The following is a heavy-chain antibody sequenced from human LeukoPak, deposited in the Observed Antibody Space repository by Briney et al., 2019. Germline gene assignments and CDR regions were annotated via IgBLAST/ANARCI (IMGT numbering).Heavy chain of an antibody. CDR3: VRVGFTTSWSNFDY. Sequence: ASAKGSCKAAGYNFPAYFMHWVRQAPGQGLEWMGRINPNGGDTNYAQKFQGRVTMASDTSISTAYMELNSLISDDTAVYYCVRVGFTTSWSNFDYWGQGNLVTVSS. D-gene: IGHD2-2*01. CDR1: GYNFPAYF. V-gene: IGHV1-2*06. CDR2: INPNGGDT. J-gene: IGHJ4*02.